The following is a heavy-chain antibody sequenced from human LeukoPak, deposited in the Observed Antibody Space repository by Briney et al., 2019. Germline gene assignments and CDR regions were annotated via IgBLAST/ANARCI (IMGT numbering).Heavy chain of an antibody. V-gene: IGHV3-30*02. CDR2: IRYDGSNK. CDR3: ARHELRTGRITIFGVVHKDAFDI. CDR1: GFTFSSYG. J-gene: IGHJ3*02. D-gene: IGHD3-3*01. Sequence: GGSLRLSCAASGFTFSSYGMHWVRQAPGKGLEWVAFIRYDGSNKYYADSVKGRFTISRDNSKNTLYLQMNGLRAEDTAVYYCARHELRTGRITIFGVVHKDAFDIWGQGTMVTVSS.